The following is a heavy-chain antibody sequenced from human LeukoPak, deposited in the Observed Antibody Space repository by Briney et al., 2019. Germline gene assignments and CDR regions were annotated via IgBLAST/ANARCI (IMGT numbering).Heavy chain of an antibody. CDR3: ARGTYHYHSMDWDY. Sequence: PSETLSLTCTVSGGSISDYFWTWIRQPPGKGLEWVGYIYSSGSTFYNPSLRSRVSMSVDTSERQFSLRLNSVTAADTAVYYCARGTYHYHSMDWDYWGQGTLVTVSS. CDR1: GGSISDYF. CDR2: IYSSGST. D-gene: IGHD3-22*01. V-gene: IGHV4-59*01. J-gene: IGHJ4*02.